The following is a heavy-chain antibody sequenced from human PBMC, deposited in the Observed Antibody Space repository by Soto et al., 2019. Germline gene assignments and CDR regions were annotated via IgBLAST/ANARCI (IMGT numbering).Heavy chain of an antibody. CDR1: GGSVSSNY. CDR2: IYYGGST. V-gene: IGHV4-59*02. Sequence: SETLSLTCTVSGGSVSSNYWSWIRQPPGKGLDWIGYIYYGGSTHSNPSLKSRVVISVDTSKNQFSLKLSSVTAADTAVYFCASRLYGSNAFFDSWGPGALVTVS. CDR3: ASRLYGSNAFFDS. D-gene: IGHD4-17*01. J-gene: IGHJ4*02.